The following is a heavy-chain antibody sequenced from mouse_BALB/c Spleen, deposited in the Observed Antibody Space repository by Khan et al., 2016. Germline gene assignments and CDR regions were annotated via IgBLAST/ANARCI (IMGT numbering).Heavy chain of an antibody. V-gene: IGHV9-2-1*01. CDR3: ARRDDYDGFAY. CDR2: INTETGEP. J-gene: IGHJ3*01. CDR1: GYTFTDYS. D-gene: IGHD2-4*01. Sequence: QIQLVQSGPELKKPGETVKISCKASGYTFTDYSMHWVKQAPGKGLTWMGWINTETGEPTYADDFKGRFAFSLETSASTAYLQINNLKNEDTATYFCARRDDYDGFAYWGQGTLVTVSA.